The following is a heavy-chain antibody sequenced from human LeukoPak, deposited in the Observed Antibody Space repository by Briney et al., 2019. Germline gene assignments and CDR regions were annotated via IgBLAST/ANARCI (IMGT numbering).Heavy chain of an antibody. CDR1: GFTFSSYI. J-gene: IGHJ6*02. Sequence: LGGSLRLSCAASGFTFSSYIMNWVRQAPGKGLEWVSSISSSSSYIYYADSVKGRFTISRDNAKNSLYLQMNSLRAEDTAVYYCARDNINFWSGYYLDYYYYGMDVWGQGTTVTVSS. CDR3: ARDNINFWSGYYLDYYYYGMDV. V-gene: IGHV3-21*01. D-gene: IGHD3-3*01. CDR2: ISSSSSYI.